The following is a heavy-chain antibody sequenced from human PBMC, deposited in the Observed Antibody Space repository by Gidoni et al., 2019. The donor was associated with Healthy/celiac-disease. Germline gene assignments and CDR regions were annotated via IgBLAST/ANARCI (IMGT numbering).Heavy chain of an antibody. J-gene: IGHJ6*03. CDR3: ARGGGYGDYGNYYDYYMDV. V-gene: IGHV1-3*01. CDR2: INAGNGNT. D-gene: IGHD4-17*01. Sequence: QVQLVQSGAEVKKPGASVKVSCKASGYTFTSYAMHWVRQAPGQRLEWMGWINAGNGNTKYAQKCQGRVTMTRDTSASTAYMELSSLISEDTAVYYCARGGGYGDYGNYYDYYMDVWGKGTTVTVSS. CDR1: GYTFTSYA.